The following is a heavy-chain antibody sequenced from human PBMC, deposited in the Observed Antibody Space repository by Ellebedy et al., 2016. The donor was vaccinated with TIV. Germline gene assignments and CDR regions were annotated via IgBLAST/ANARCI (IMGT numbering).Heavy chain of an antibody. D-gene: IGHD3-16*02. CDR1: GFTFSSYA. J-gene: IGHJ6*02. Sequence: PGGSLRLSFSASGFTFSSYAMHWVRQAPGKGLEWVAVISYDGSNKYYADSVKGRFTSSRDNYKNTLYLQMNSLRAEDTAVYYCARYRYTTGYYYGMDVWGQGTTVTVSS. V-gene: IGHV3-30-3*01. CDR3: ARYRYTTGYYYGMDV. CDR2: ISYDGSNK.